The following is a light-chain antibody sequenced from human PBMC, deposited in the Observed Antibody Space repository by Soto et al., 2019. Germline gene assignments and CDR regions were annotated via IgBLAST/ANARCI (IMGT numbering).Light chain of an antibody. CDR1: SSNIGNNY. J-gene: IGLJ2*01. CDR3: GAWDDSLSGHVV. V-gene: IGLV1-47*01. CDR2: END. Sequence: QSVLTQPPSASGTPGQRVTISCSGSSSNIGNNYVSWYQQLPGTAPKLLIYENDQRPAGVPDRFSGSKSGTSASLAISGLRSEDEADYYCGAWDDSLSGHVVFGGGTKLTGL.